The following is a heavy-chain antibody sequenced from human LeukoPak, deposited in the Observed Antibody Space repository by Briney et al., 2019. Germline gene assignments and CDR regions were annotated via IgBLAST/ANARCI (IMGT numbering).Heavy chain of an antibody. Sequence: GGSLRLSCAASGFTFRNYAMNWVRQAPGKGLEWVPVISGSGSSTFYADSVKGRFTIPRDNSKNTLYLQMNSLRAEDTAVYYCAKDYKYCSGGSCYANYFDYWGQGTLVTVSS. J-gene: IGHJ4*02. D-gene: IGHD2-15*01. CDR2: ISGSGSST. CDR3: AKDYKYCSGGSCYANYFDY. CDR1: GFTFRNYA. V-gene: IGHV3-23*01.